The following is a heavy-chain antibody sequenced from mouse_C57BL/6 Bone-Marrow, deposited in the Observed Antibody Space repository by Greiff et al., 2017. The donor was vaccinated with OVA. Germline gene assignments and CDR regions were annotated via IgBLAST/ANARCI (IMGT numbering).Heavy chain of an antibody. J-gene: IGHJ1*03. CDR3: ARRYPLYGSSSWYFDV. Sequence: EVQRVESGGGLVQPGGSLSLSCAASGFTFTDYYMSWVRQPPGKALEWLGFIRNKANGYTTEYSASVKGRFTISRDNSQSILYLQMNALRAEDSATYYCARRYPLYGSSSWYFDVWGTGTTVTVSS. CDR2: IRNKANGYTT. CDR1: GFTFTDYY. D-gene: IGHD1-1*01. V-gene: IGHV7-3*01.